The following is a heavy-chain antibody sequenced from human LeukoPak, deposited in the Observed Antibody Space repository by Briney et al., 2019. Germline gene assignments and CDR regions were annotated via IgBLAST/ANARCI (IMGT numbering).Heavy chain of an antibody. D-gene: IGHD2-2*01. CDR2: ISGSGGST. CDR1: GFTFSSYA. Sequence: GGSLRLSCAASGFTFSSYAMSWVRQAPGKGLEWVSAISGSGGSTYYADSVKGRFTISRDNSKNTLYLQMNSLRAEDTAVYYCAKDCSSTSCYFTAGDYWGRGTLVTVSS. J-gene: IGHJ4*02. V-gene: IGHV3-23*01. CDR3: AKDCSSTSCYFTAGDY.